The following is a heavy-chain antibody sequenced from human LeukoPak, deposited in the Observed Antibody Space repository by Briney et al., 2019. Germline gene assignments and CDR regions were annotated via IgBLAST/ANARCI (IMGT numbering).Heavy chain of an antibody. CDR3: AGGWYGREFDY. CDR1: GGSFSGYY. CDR2: INHSGST. D-gene: IGHD6-25*01. Sequence: SETLSLTCAVYGGSFSGYYWSWVRQPPGKGLEWIGEINHSGSTNYNPSLKSRVTISVDTSKNQFSLKLSSVTAADTAVYYCAGGWYGREFDYWGQGTLVTVSS. V-gene: IGHV4-34*01. J-gene: IGHJ4*02.